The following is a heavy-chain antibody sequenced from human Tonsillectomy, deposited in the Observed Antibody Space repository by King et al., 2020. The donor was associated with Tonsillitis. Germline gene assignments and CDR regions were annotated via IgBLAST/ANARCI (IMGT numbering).Heavy chain of an antibody. V-gene: IGHV3-15*01. CDR1: GFTFSNAW. CDR3: ATGGPDSAAPGAAFDI. Sequence: VQLVESGGGLVKPGGSLRLSCAASGFTFSNAWMSWVRQAPGKGLEWVGRIKSKPDGGTADYAAPVQGRFTISRDDSKNTLYLQMNSLKTEDTAVYYCATGGPDSAAPGAAFDIWGQGTVVTVSS. CDR2: IKSKPDGGTA. J-gene: IGHJ3*02. D-gene: IGHD3-10*01.